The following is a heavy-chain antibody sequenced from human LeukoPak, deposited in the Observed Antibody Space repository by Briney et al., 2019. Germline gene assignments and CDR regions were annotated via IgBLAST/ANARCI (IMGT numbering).Heavy chain of an antibody. Sequence: GGSLRLSCAASGFTFSSYAMGWVRQAPGKGLEWVSAISGSGGSTYYADSVKGRFTISRDNSKNTLYLQMNSLRAEDTAVYYCAKDSSGWYRHFDYWGQGTLVTVSS. CDR2: ISGSGGST. V-gene: IGHV3-23*01. D-gene: IGHD6-19*01. CDR1: GFTFSSYA. CDR3: AKDSSGWYRHFDY. J-gene: IGHJ4*02.